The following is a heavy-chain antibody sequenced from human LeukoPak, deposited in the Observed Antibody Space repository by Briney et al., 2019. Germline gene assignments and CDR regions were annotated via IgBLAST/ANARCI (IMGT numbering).Heavy chain of an antibody. D-gene: IGHD6-19*01. V-gene: IGHV3-23*01. CDR3: AREQWLVKDFDY. Sequence: GGSLRLSCAASGFTFSSYAMSCVRQAPGKGLEWVSAISGSGGSTYYADSVKGRFTISRDNSKNTLYLQMNSLRAEDTAVYYCAREQWLVKDFDYWGQGTLVTVSS. CDR1: GFTFSSYA. CDR2: ISGSGGST. J-gene: IGHJ4*02.